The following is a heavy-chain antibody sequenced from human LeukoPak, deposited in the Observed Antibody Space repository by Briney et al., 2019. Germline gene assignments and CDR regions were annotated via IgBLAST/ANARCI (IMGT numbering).Heavy chain of an antibody. Sequence: AGGSLRLSCAASGFTFSDYYMNWLRQAPGKGLEWVSYISSSGSTIYYADSVKGRFTISRDNSKNTLYLQRNGLRAEDTAVYYCASSEGRDFDWLLSPLPPPYLYYYYYMDVWGKGTTVTVSS. CDR2: ISSSGSTI. CDR3: ASSEGRDFDWLLSPLPPPYLYYYYYMDV. J-gene: IGHJ6*03. V-gene: IGHV3-11*01. D-gene: IGHD3-9*01. CDR1: GFTFSDYY.